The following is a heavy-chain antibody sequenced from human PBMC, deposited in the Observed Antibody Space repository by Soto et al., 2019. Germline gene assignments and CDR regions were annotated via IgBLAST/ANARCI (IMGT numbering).Heavy chain of an antibody. Sequence: GESLKISCNGSGYNFAVYWIAWVRQMPGKGLELMGIIYPSDSDTRYRPSFQGQVTISADKSISSAYLQWSSLRASDTAMYYCARGGESTRTFDYWGQGTPVTVSS. J-gene: IGHJ4*02. CDR3: ARGGESTRTFDY. D-gene: IGHD1-1*01. CDR2: IYPSDSDT. CDR1: GYNFAVYW. V-gene: IGHV5-51*01.